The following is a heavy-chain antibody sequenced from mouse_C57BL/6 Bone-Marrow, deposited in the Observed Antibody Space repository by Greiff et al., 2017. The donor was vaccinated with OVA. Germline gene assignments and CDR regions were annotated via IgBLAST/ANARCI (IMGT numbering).Heavy chain of an antibody. Sequence: QVQLQQPGAELVRPGTSVKLSCKASGYTFTSYWMPWVKQRPGQGLEWIGVIDPSDSYTNYNQKFKGKATLTVDTSSSTAYMQLSSLTAEDSAVYYCSRLITTFAYWGQGTLVTVSA. CDR2: IDPSDSYT. V-gene: IGHV1-59*01. J-gene: IGHJ3*01. CDR1: GYTFTSYW. D-gene: IGHD1-1*01. CDR3: SRLITTFAY.